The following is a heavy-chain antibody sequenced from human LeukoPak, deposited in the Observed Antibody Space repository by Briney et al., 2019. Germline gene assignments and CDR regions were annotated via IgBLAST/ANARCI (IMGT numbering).Heavy chain of an antibody. J-gene: IGHJ6*02. V-gene: IGHV3-23*01. Sequence: GGSLRLSCAASGFTFSSYAMSWVSQAPGKGLEWVSAISGSGGSTYYVDSVKGRFTISRDNSKNTLYLQMNSLRAEDTAVYFCARDVTMVRGAQDYYGMDVWGQGATVTVSS. D-gene: IGHD3-10*01. CDR1: GFTFSSYA. CDR2: ISGSGGST. CDR3: ARDVTMVRGAQDYYGMDV.